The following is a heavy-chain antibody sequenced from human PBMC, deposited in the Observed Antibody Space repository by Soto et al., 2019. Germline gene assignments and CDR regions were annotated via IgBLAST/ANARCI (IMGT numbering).Heavy chain of an antibody. CDR3: AKVRSNYYYYYGFDV. CDR1: DSTFIRYA. D-gene: IGHD4-4*01. CDR2: ITGSGGTK. V-gene: IGHV3-23*01. J-gene: IGHJ6*02. Sequence: GGSLRLSCAASDSTFIRYAFNWVRQAPGKGLEWVSAITGSGGTKYYADSVKGRFTISRDNSKDTLFLQMNSLRAEDTAVYYCAKVRSNYYYYYGFDVWGQGTTVTVSS.